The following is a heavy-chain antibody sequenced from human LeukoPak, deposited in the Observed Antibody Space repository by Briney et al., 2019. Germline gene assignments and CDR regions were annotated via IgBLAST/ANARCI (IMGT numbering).Heavy chain of an antibody. CDR3: ARVTTVPTSPHGAFDI. CDR1: VGTFSSYA. Sequence: SVKVSCKASVGTFSSYAISWVREAPGQGLEWMGRIIPILGIANYAQKFQGRVTITADKSTSTAYMELSSLRSEDTAVYYCARVTTVPTSPHGAFDIWGQGTMVTVSS. V-gene: IGHV1-69*04. D-gene: IGHD4-17*01. J-gene: IGHJ3*02. CDR2: IIPILGIA.